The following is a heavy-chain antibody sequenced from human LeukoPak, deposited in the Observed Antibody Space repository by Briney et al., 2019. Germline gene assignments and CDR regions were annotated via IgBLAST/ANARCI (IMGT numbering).Heavy chain of an antibody. CDR3: ARDSGYCTNGVCYTDYYFDY. J-gene: IGHJ4*02. Sequence: GGSLRLSCAASGFTFSSYWMSWVRQAPGKGLEWVANIKQDGSEKYYVDSVKGRFTISRDNAKNSLYLQMNSLRAEDTAVYYCARDSGYCTNGVCYTDYYFDYWGQGTLVTVSS. CDR1: GFTFSSYW. V-gene: IGHV3-7*01. D-gene: IGHD2-8*01. CDR2: IKQDGSEK.